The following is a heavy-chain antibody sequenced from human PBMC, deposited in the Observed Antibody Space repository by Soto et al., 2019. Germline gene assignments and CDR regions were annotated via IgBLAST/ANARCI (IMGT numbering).Heavy chain of an antibody. CDR3: ARQAPVTTVLFDP. D-gene: IGHD4-4*01. CDR1: GGSFSGYY. CDR2: INHSGST. Sequence: SETLSLTCAVYGGSFSGYYWSWIRQPPGKGLEWIGEINHSGSTSYNPSLKSRVTISVDTSKNQLSLKLSSVTAADTAVYYCARQAPVTTVLFDPWGQGTLVTVSS. J-gene: IGHJ5*02. V-gene: IGHV4-34*01.